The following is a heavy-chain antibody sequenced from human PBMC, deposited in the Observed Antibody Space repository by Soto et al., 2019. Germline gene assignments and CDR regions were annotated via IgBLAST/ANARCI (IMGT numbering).Heavy chain of an antibody. V-gene: IGHV1-69*06. CDR1: GGSFNNYA. Sequence: QVQLVQSGAEVKKPGSSVKVSCKASGGSFNNYAISWVRQAPGQGLEWMGGIIPVFGTPNYAQKIQGRLTIIAGKYTTTAHIELSSLSSEDKALDYCATRYSGSFHFDYWGQGTLVSVSS. D-gene: IGHD1-26*01. CDR3: ATRYSGSFHFDY. J-gene: IGHJ4*02. CDR2: IIPVFGTP.